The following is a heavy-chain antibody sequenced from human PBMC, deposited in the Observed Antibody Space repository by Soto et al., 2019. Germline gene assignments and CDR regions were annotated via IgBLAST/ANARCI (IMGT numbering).Heavy chain of an antibody. J-gene: IGHJ4*02. CDR2: ISSSGSNT. D-gene: IGHD1-1*01. V-gene: IGHV3-11*06. Sequence: GGSLRLSCAASGFTFIGYYMTWIRQAPGKGLEWVSYISSSGSNTNYADSVKGRFTISRDNAKNSLYLQMTSLRAEDTAVYYCVRDQLALDSWGQGTLVTV. CDR1: GFTFIGYY. CDR3: VRDQLALDS.